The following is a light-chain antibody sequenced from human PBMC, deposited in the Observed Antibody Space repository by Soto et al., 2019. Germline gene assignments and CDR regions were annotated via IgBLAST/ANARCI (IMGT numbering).Light chain of an antibody. CDR1: QSISDT. CDR3: QQYNNWPWT. V-gene: IGKV3-15*01. Sequence: IVMKQSPFTLSVSPGGRATLSCRASQSISDTLAWYQQKPGQAPRLLIHGASTRAPGFPARFSGSGSGTDFTLTISSLQSEDFAVYYCQQYNNWPWTFGQGTKVDIK. J-gene: IGKJ1*01. CDR2: GAS.